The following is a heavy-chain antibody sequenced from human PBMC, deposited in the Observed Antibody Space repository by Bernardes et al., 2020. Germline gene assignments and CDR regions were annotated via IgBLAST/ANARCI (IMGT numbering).Heavy chain of an antibody. D-gene: IGHD2-21*01. CDR2: IHSKSDGGTT. CDR1: GFTLRDAW. V-gene: IGHV3-15*01. CDR3: TKANCGGDCPGYNWFDP. J-gene: IGHJ5*02. Sequence: GGSLRLSCVASGFTLRDAWLTWVRQAPGKGLEWFGRIHSKSDGGTTDYAAPVNGRFMISRDDSKNTLYLQMNSLKAEDTAVYYCTKANCGGDCPGYNWFDPWGQGTLVTVSS.